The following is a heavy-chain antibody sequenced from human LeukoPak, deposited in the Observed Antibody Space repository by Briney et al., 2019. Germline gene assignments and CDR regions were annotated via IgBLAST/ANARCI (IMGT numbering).Heavy chain of an antibody. D-gene: IGHD4-17*01. V-gene: IGHV3-21*01. CDR1: RFTFNTYA. CDR3: VNGDGDYFDY. CDR2: ISSSSSYI. J-gene: IGHJ4*02. Sequence: PGGSLRLSCAASRFTFNTYAVTWVRQAPGKGLEWVSSISSSSSYIYYADSVKGRFTISRDNAKNSLYLQMNSLRAEDTAVYYCVNGDGDYFDYWGQGTLVTVSS.